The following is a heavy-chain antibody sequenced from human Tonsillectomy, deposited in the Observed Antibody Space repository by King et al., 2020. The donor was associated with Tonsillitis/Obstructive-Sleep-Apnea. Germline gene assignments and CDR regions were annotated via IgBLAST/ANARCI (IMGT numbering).Heavy chain of an antibody. CDR1: GFTFSGFA. D-gene: IGHD3-22*01. CDR2: IRSKANSYAT. CDR3: TRRKTDDSSGYYYG. V-gene: IGHV3-73*02. Sequence: VQLVESGGGLVQPGGSLKLSCAASGFTFSGFAMHWVRQASGKGLEWVGRIRSKANSYATAYAASVKGRFTISRDDSKNTAYLQMNSLKNEDTAVYYCTRRKTDDSSGYYYGWGQGTLVTVSS. J-gene: IGHJ4*02.